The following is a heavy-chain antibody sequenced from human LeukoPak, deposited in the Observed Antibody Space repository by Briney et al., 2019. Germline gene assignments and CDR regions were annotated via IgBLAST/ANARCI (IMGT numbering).Heavy chain of an antibody. CDR3: ARHLGHYKTAPFDY. D-gene: IGHD3-9*01. J-gene: IGHJ4*02. V-gene: IGHV4-59*08. Sequence: SETLSLTCTVSGGSINTFYWSWIRQPPGKKLEWIGYIYYSGNTNYNPSLKSRVTISVDTSKNQFFLNLNSVTAADTAVYYCARHLGHYKTAPFDYWSQGALVTVST. CDR2: IYYSGNT. CDR1: GGSINTFY.